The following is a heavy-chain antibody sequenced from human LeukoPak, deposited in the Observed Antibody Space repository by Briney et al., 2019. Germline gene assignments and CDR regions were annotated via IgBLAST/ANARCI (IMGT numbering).Heavy chain of an antibody. CDR3: TSGAIRFLEWLLYYFDY. V-gene: IGHV3-49*04. Sequence: GGSLRLSCTASGFTFGDYAMSWVRQAPGKGLEWVGFIRSKAYGGTTEYAASVKGRFTISRDDSKSIAYLQMNSLKTEDTAVYYCTSGAIRFLEWLLYYFDYWGQGTLVTVSS. D-gene: IGHD3-3*01. CDR1: GFTFGDYA. J-gene: IGHJ4*02. CDR2: IRSKAYGGTT.